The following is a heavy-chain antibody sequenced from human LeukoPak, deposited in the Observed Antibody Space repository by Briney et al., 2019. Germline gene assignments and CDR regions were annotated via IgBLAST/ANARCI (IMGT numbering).Heavy chain of an antibody. CDR3: VRLIPGTYYAGSGYPPFHY. Sequence: GTLSLTCAVSGGSISSSNWWSWVRQAPGQGLEWVSSISGRGGDTYYADSVKGRFSISRDNSKNTVYLQMNSLRAADTAVYYCVRLIPGTYYAGSGYPPFHYWGQGTLVTVSS. CDR2: ISGRGGDT. CDR1: GGSISSSN. D-gene: IGHD3-22*01. J-gene: IGHJ4*02. V-gene: IGHV3-23*01.